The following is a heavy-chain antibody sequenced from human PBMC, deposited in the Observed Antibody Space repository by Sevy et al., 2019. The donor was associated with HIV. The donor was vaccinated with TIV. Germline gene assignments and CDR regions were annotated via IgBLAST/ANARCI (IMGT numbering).Heavy chain of an antibody. J-gene: IGHJ5*02. CDR3: ARAIYDSSGFSGKWFDP. CDR1: GGSISSGNYY. V-gene: IGHV4-30-4*01. CDR2: IYSSGST. Sequence: SETLSLTCTVSGGSISSGNYYWSWIRQPPGKGLEWIGYIYSSGSTYYYPSLKSRKTISLDTSKNQFSLNLTSVTAADTAVYYCARAIYDSSGFSGKWFDPWGQGTLVTVSS. D-gene: IGHD3-22*01.